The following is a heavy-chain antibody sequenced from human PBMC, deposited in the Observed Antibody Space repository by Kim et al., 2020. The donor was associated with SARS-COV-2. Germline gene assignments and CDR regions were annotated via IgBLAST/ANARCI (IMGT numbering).Heavy chain of an antibody. CDR1: GFTFSSYE. V-gene: IGHV3-48*03. Sequence: GGSLRLSCAASGFTFSSYEMNWVRQAPGKGLEWVSYISSSGSTIYYADSVKGRFTISRDNAKNSLYLQMNSLRAEDTAVYYCARIRERYFDWLFNEPEPYFDYWGQGTLVTVSS. J-gene: IGHJ4*02. CDR3: ARIRERYFDWLFNEPEPYFDY. CDR2: ISSSGSTI. D-gene: IGHD3-9*01.